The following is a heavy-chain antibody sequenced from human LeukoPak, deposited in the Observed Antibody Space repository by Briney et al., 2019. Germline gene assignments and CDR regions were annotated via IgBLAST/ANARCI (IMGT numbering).Heavy chain of an antibody. V-gene: IGHV4-34*01. CDR2: INHSGST. Sequence: PSETLSLTCAVYGGSFSGYHWSWIRQPPGKGLEWIGEINHSGSTNYNPPLKSRVTISVDVSKNQFSLELTSVTAADTAVYYCASGQFWSGYYSLDYWGQGTLVTVSS. J-gene: IGHJ4*02. CDR3: ASGQFWSGYYSLDY. D-gene: IGHD3-3*02. CDR1: GGSFSGYH.